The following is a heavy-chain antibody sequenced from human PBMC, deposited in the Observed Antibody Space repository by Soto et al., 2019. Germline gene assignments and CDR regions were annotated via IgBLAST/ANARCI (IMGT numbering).Heavy chain of an antibody. CDR1: GFTFSDHY. D-gene: IGHD6-19*01. Sequence: GGSLRLSCAASGFTFSDHYMDWVRQAPGKGLEWVGRTRNKANSYTTEYAASVKGRFTISRDDSKNSLYLQMNSLKTEDTAVYYCARSSLSPGCFDYWGQGTLVTVSS. CDR2: TRNKANSYTT. CDR3: ARSSLSPGCFDY. V-gene: IGHV3-72*01. J-gene: IGHJ4*02.